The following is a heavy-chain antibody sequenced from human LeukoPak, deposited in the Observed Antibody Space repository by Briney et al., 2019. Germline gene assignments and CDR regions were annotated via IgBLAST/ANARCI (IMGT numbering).Heavy chain of an antibody. CDR2: INHSGSI. V-gene: IGHV4-34*01. Sequence: SETLSLTCAVYGGSFSGYYWSWIRQPPGKGLEWIGEINHSGSINYNPSLKSRVTISVDTSKNQFSLKLSSLTAADTAVYYCARDVGSGSYFDYWGQGTLVTVSS. D-gene: IGHD3-10*01. CDR1: GGSFSGYY. CDR3: ARDVGSGSYFDY. J-gene: IGHJ4*02.